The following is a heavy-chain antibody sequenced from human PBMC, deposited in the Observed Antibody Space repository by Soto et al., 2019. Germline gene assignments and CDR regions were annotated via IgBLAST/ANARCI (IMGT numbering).Heavy chain of an antibody. V-gene: IGHV3-53*01. CDR3: ARDKKARDSSGPYGYYYYYGMDV. CDR1: GFTVSSNY. CDR2: IYSGGST. Sequence: GGSLRLSCAVSGFTVSSNYMSWVRQAPGKGLEWVSVIYSGGSTYYADSVKGRFTISRDNSKNTLYLQMNSLSAEDTAVYYCARDKKARDSSGPYGYYYYYGMDVWGQGATVTVSS. D-gene: IGHD3-22*01. J-gene: IGHJ6*02.